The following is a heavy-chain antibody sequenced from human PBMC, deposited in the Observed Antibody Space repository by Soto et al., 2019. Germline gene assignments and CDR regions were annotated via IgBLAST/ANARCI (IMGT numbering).Heavy chain of an antibody. CDR2: VFYTGFT. D-gene: IGHD1-20*01. Sequence: SETLSLTCDVSGGSISGSYYYWAWLRQSPGKGPAWIGSVFYTGFTSYNPSPESRVSVSVATSKSQFSLKLSAVTAADTAVYYCATSQKGYNWNYFDHWGQGALVTVSS. CDR1: GGSISGSYYY. CDR3: ATSQKGYNWNYFDH. V-gene: IGHV4-39*01. J-gene: IGHJ4*02.